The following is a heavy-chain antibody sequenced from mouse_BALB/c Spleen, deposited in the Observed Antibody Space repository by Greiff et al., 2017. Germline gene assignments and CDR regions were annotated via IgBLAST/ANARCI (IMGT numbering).Heavy chain of an antibody. V-gene: IGHV5-6-4*01. CDR1: GFTFSSYT. CDR2: ISSGGSYT. D-gene: IGHD2-3*01. J-gene: IGHJ2*01. CDR3: TREGTYDGYYVFDY. Sequence: EVNVVESGGGLVQPGGSLKLSCAASGFTFSSYTMSWVRQTPEKRLEWVATISSGGSYTYYPDSVKGRFTISRDNAKNPLYLQMSSLKSEDTAMYYCTREGTYDGYYVFDYWGQGTTLTVSS.